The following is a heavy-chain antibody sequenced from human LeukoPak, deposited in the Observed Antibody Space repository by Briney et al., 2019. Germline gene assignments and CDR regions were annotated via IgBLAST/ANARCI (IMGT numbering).Heavy chain of an antibody. D-gene: IGHD5-18*01. V-gene: IGHV1-2*06. J-gene: IGHJ4*02. Sequence: ASVKVSCKASGYTFTCYYMHWVRQAPGQGLEWMGRINPNSGGTNYAQKFQGRVTMTRDTSISTAYMELSRLRSDDTAVYYCARGNSYGQVDFDYWGQGTLVTVSS. CDR3: ARGNSYGQVDFDY. CDR1: GYTFTCYY. CDR2: INPNSGGT.